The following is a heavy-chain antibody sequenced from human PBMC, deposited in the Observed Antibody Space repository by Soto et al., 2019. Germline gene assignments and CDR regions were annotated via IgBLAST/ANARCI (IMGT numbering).Heavy chain of an antibody. CDR1: GGSFSGYY. D-gene: IGHD3-3*01. J-gene: IGHJ4*02. V-gene: IGHV4-34*01. CDR3: ARGGPRYGLRFFGPFDY. Sequence: SETLSLTCAVYGGSFSGYYWSWIRQPPGKGLEWIGEINHSGSTNYNPSLKSRVTISVDTSKNQFSLKLSSVTAADTAVYYCARGGPRYGLRFFGPFDYWGQGTLVTVSS. CDR2: INHSGST.